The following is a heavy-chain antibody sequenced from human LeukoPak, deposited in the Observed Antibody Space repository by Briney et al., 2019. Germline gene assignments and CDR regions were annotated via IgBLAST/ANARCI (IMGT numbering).Heavy chain of an antibody. Sequence: PSETLSLTCTVSGGSVSSGSYYWSWIRQPPGKGLEWIGYIYYSGSTNYNPSLKSRVTTSVDTSKNQFSLKLSSVTAADTAVYYCAKDLTMIVVVSVDYWGQGTLVTVSS. V-gene: IGHV4-61*01. CDR2: IYYSGST. J-gene: IGHJ4*02. CDR3: AKDLTMIVVVSVDY. CDR1: GGSVSSGSYY. D-gene: IGHD3-22*01.